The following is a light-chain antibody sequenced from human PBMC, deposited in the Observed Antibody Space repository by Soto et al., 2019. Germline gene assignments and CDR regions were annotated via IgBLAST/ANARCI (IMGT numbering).Light chain of an antibody. J-gene: IGLJ1*01. CDR3: ASYTSSSSYV. V-gene: IGLV1-40*01. CDR2: GNR. Sequence: QSVLTQPPSVSGAPGQRVTISCTGNNSNLGAGYDVHWYQQLPGAAPKLVIFGNRNRPSGVPERFSGSKSGTSASLAISGLQAEDEADYYCASYTSSSSYVFGTGTKVTVL. CDR1: NSNLGAGYD.